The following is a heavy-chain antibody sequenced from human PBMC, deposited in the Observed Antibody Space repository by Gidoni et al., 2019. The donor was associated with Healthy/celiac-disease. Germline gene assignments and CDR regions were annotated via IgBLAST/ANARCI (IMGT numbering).Heavy chain of an antibody. Sequence: QLQLQESGPGLVKPSETLSLTCTVSGGSISSSSYYWGWIRQPPGKGLEWIGSIYYSGSTYYNPSLKSRVTISVDTSKNQFSLKLSSVTAADTAVYYCTTGSLWYYYGMDVWGQGTTVTVSS. CDR1: GGSISSSSYY. D-gene: IGHD4-17*01. V-gene: IGHV4-39*01. CDR3: TTGSLWYYYGMDV. CDR2: IYYSGST. J-gene: IGHJ6*02.